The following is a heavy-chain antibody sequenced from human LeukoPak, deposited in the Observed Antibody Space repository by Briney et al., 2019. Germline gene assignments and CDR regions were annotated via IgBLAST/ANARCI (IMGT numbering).Heavy chain of an antibody. Sequence: GRSLRLSCAASGFTFSSYGMHWVRQAPGKGLEWVAVIWYDGSNKYYADSVKGRFTISRDNSKNTLYLQMNSLRAEDTAVYYCAKDKGAHDSSGWYCGAFDIWGQGTMVTVSS. CDR2: IWYDGSNK. CDR3: AKDKGAHDSSGWYCGAFDI. D-gene: IGHD6-19*01. V-gene: IGHV3-33*06. CDR1: GFTFSSYG. J-gene: IGHJ3*02.